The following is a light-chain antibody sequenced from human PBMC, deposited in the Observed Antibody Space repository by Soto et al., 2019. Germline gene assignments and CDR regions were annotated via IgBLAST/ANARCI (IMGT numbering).Light chain of an antibody. CDR1: ESVDDDF. CDR2: GAS. Sequence: EIVLTQSPGTLSLSSGERATLSCRANESVDDDFLAWYQRRPGQAPRLLIYGASTRASGITQRFSGGGSGTEFTLPISRLEPEDFAVYYCQQYGGSPLTFGQGTRLEIK. CDR3: QQYGGSPLT. V-gene: IGKV3-20*01. J-gene: IGKJ5*01.